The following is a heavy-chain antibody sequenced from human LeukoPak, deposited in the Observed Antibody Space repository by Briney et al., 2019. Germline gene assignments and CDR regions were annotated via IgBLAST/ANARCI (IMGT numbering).Heavy chain of an antibody. J-gene: IGHJ4*02. CDR2: ISSNGGST. Sequence: GSLRLSCAASGFTFSSYAMHWVRQAPGKGLEYVSAISSNGGSTYYANSVKGRFTISRDNSKNTLYLQMGSLRAEDMAVYYCARALGIAAAGYSDYWGQGTLVTVSS. CDR3: ARALGIAAAGYSDY. V-gene: IGHV3-64*01. D-gene: IGHD6-13*01. CDR1: GFTFSSYA.